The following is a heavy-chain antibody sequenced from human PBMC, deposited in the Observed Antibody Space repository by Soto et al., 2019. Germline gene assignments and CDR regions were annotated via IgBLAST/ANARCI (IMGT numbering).Heavy chain of an antibody. CDR3: ARELYSCGGDCPYYMDY. V-gene: IGHV1-46*01. Sequence: ASVKVSCKTSGYPFTDYFIHWVRQAPGQGLEWMGIISLYHHSTSYAQKFQGRLTVTADTSTTTVYMDLSSLTSEDSAVYWCARELYSCGGDCPYYMDYWGQGTLVTVSS. CDR2: ISLYHHST. D-gene: IGHD2-21*02. J-gene: IGHJ4*02. CDR1: GYPFTDYF.